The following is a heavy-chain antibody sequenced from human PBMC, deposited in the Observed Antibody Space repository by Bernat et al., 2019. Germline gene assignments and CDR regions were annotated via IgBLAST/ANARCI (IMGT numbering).Heavy chain of an antibody. Sequence: QVQVVESGGGVVQPGRSLRLSCAASGFSLRHYGMHWVRQAPGKGLEWVAVLWHDGSRKYYADSVKGQFTVSRDNSEITLYLQMDSLRAEDTAVYYCARDIDTSSHYSNFDPWGQGTLVTVSS. CDR2: LWHDGSRK. J-gene: IGHJ5*02. CDR3: ARDIDTSSHYSNFDP. V-gene: IGHV3-33*01. CDR1: GFSLRHYG. D-gene: IGHD3-3*01.